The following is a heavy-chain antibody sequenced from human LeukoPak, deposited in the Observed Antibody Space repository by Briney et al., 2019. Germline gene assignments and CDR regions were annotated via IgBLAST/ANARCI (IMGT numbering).Heavy chain of an antibody. CDR1: GVTFSGYA. Sequence: PVGSLRLSCAASGVTFSGYAISGGRPAPGKGREWVAYVRGSGSEIHYGDSVKGRFTISRDNAKSSVYLQMDSLRAEDMALYYCATKVPGTSHFSSWGQGTLVTVSS. D-gene: IGHD6-19*01. V-gene: IGHV3-21*05. CDR2: VRGSGSEI. J-gene: IGHJ4*02. CDR3: ATKVPGTSHFSS.